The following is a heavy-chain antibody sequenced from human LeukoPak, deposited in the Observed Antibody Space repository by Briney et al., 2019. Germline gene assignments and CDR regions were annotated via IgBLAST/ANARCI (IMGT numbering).Heavy chain of an antibody. CDR1: GGSVSTYS. Sequence: SETLSLTCAVYGGSVSTYSWSWIRQPPGKGLEWIGEIIQSGSTNYKPSLKSRVTISVDTSKNQFSLKLRSVTAADTAVYYCARDDVVVVAATRYYYYYGMDVWGQGTTVTVSS. CDR2: IIQSGST. V-gene: IGHV4-34*12. D-gene: IGHD2-15*01. CDR3: ARDDVVVVAATRYYYYYGMDV. J-gene: IGHJ6*02.